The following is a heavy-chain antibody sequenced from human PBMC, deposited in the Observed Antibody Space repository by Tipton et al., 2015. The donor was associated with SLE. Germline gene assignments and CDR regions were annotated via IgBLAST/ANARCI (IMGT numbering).Heavy chain of an antibody. CDR2: FYYSGST. Sequence: TLSLTCTVSGGSISSSSYYWGWIRQPPGKGLEWIGSFYYSGSTYYNPSLKSRVTMSVDTSKNQFSLKLSSVTAADTAVYYCARVPAMMVKRYFDLWGRGTLVTVSS. D-gene: IGHD3-22*01. V-gene: IGHV4-39*07. CDR3: ARVPAMMVKRYFDL. CDR1: GGSISSSSYY. J-gene: IGHJ2*01.